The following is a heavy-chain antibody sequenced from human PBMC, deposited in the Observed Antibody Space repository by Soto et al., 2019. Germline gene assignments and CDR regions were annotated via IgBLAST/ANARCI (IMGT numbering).Heavy chain of an antibody. CDR1: GYTFSTYA. CDR2: INTGNGNT. J-gene: IGHJ4*01. V-gene: IGHV1-3*04. CDR3: ARAPYGASLDY. Sequence: QVKLVQAGAEVKKPGASVKVSCKASGYTFSTYAMHWVRQAPGRRPEWMGWINTGNGNTYYSQKFQGRATLTRDTSASTAYIELSSLRSEDTALYYCARAPYGASLDYWGHGTLVTVSS. D-gene: IGHD4-17*01.